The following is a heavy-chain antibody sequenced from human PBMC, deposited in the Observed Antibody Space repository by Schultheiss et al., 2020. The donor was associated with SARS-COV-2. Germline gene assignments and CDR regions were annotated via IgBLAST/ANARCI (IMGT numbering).Heavy chain of an antibody. CDR2: FYPGDSNS. D-gene: IGHD5-24*01. CDR1: GYSFTSYW. J-gene: IGHJ6*02. CDR3: ARVRARDGYDPYYYNGMDV. Sequence: GESLKISCKGSGYSFTSYWIAWVRHMPGKGLEWMGIFYPGDSNSRYSPSFQGQVTISVDKSVSTAYLQWSSLKAADTAMYYCARVRARDGYDPYYYNGMDVWGQGTTVTVSS. V-gene: IGHV5-51*01.